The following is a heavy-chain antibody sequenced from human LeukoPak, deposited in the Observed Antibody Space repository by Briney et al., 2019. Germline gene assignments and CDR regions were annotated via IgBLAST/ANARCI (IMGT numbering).Heavy chain of an antibody. D-gene: IGHD3-3*01. J-gene: IGHJ4*02. CDR3: ARPTGDYDAGSGPIYHFDY. V-gene: IGHV1-2*06. CDR1: GYSLTGYY. Sequence: ASVKVSCKASGYSLTGYYMHWVRQAPGQGLEWMGRMNPHTGTTNYEQKFQGRVTMTRDTSISTAYMELSNLRSDDTAVYYCARPTGDYDAGSGPIYHFDYWGQGTLVTVSS. CDR2: MNPHTGTT.